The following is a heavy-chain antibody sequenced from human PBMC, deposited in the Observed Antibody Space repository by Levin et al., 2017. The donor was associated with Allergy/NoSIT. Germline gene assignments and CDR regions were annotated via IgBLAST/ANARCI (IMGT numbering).Heavy chain of an antibody. Sequence: ASVKVSCKASGYTFPSYGINWVRQAPGQGLEWMGWISGYNGNTNYAQRFQGRVTMTTDTSTTTVYMELRSLRSDDTAVYYCARDYKYRRSAGLGYWGQGTLVTVSS. CDR3: ARDYKYRRSAGLGY. CDR1: GYTFPSYG. V-gene: IGHV1-18*01. J-gene: IGHJ4*02. D-gene: IGHD1-1*01. CDR2: ISGYNGNT.